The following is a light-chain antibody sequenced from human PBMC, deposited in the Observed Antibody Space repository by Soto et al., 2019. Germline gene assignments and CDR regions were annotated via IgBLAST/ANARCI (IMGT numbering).Light chain of an antibody. CDR2: DAS. V-gene: IGKV1-5*01. J-gene: IGKJ2*01. Sequence: DIQMTQSPSTLSASVGDRVTITCRASQSISSWLAWYQQKPGKAPKLLIYDASSLESGVPSRFSGSGSGTEFTITSSSLQPDDFATYYCQQYNSYSLYTFGQGTKLEIK. CDR1: QSISSW. CDR3: QQYNSYSLYT.